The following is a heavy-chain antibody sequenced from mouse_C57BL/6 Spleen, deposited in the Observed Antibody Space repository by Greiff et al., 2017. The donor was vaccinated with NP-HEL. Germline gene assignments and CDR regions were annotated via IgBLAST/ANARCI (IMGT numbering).Heavy chain of an antibody. CDR1: GYTFTSYW. V-gene: IGHV1-50*01. J-gene: IGHJ3*01. D-gene: IGHD1-1*01. CDR3: ARWGYGSSYEAWFAY. CDR2: IDPSDSYT. Sequence: QVQLQQPGAELVKPGASVKLSCKASGYTFTSYWMQWVKQRPGQGLEWIGEIDPSDSYTNYNQKFKGKATLTVDTSSSTAYMQLSSLTSEDSAVYYCARWGYGSSYEAWFAYWGQGTLVTVSA.